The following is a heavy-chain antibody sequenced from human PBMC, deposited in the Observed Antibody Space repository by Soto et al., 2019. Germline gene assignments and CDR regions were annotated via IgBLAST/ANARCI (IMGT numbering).Heavy chain of an antibody. CDR2: ISYSRRT. CDR1: GGSISSGNYY. V-gene: IGHV4-30-4*01. Sequence: QVQLQESGPGLVKPSQTLSLTCTVSGGSISSGNYYWSWIRQPPGKGLEWIGSISYSRRTYYNLDLTRRITIPVDTSKDHSSHKLSFVTAADTAVYYCAKMCARATRLYYFDIWRQGTLVTVSS. CDR3: AKMCARATRLYYFDI. J-gene: IGHJ4*02. D-gene: IGHD1-1*01.